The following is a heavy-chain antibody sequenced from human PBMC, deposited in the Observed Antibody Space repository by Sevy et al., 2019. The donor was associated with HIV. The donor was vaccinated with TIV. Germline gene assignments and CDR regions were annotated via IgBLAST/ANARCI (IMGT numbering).Heavy chain of an antibody. CDR3: ARERCTDGVCFRSGYFDY. J-gene: IGHJ4*01. V-gene: IGHV3-30*04. CDR2: ISFDGRNE. Sequence: GGSLRLSCAASGFTFGNHAIHWVRQAPGKGLEWVAIISFDGRNEHYADSVKGRFTISRDNSKNTVYLQMTRLRTEDTAVYYCARERCTDGVCFRSGYFDYWGQGTLVTVSS. D-gene: IGHD2-8*01. CDR1: GFTFGNHA.